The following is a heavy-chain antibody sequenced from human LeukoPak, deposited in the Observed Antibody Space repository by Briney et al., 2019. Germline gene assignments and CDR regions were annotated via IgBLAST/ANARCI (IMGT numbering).Heavy chain of an antibody. CDR2: ISAYNGNT. J-gene: IGHJ4*02. D-gene: IGHD3-22*01. Sequence: ASVKVSCKASGYTFTSYGISWVRQAPGQGLEWMGLISAYNGNTNYAQKLQGRVTMTTDTSTSTAYMELRSLRSDDTAVYYCARENYYDSSGYSLDYWGQGTLVTVSS. CDR3: ARENYYDSSGYSLDY. CDR1: GYTFTSYG. V-gene: IGHV1-18*01.